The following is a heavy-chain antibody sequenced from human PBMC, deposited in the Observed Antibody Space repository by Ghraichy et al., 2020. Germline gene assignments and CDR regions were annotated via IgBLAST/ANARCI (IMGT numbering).Heavy chain of an antibody. V-gene: IGHV3-7*01. D-gene: IGHD1-26*01. Sequence: GSLRLSCAASRFTFSNYWMSWVRQAPGKGLEWVANIKGDGSDISYVDSVKGRFTISRDNAENSVFLHMNSVRDEDTGDYYCARWDLQGGTYWFRGLWGRGTRVTVSS. CDR2: IKGDGSDI. CDR3: ARWDLQGGTYWFRGL. J-gene: IGHJ2*01. CDR1: RFTFSNYW.